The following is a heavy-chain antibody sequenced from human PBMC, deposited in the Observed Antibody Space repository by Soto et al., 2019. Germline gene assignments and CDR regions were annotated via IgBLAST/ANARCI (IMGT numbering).Heavy chain of an antibody. D-gene: IGHD1-26*01. CDR1: GVSISRGSYS. J-gene: IGHJ4*02. CDR2: TYHSGST. Sequence: QLQLQESGSGLVKPSQTLTLTCAVSGVSISRGSYSWTWIRQPPGECMEWIGYTYHSGSTYYNPSLMSRGTISVDRSKKQFSLKLSSVTGADTAVYYCDRAGVVGATPLGYWGQGTLVTVSS. CDR3: DRAGVVGATPLGY. V-gene: IGHV4-30-2*01.